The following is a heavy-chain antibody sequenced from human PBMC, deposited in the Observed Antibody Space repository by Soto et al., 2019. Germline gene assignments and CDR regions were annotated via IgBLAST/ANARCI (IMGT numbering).Heavy chain of an antibody. Sequence: SETLSLTCTVSGGSISSGGYYWSWIRQHPGKGLEWIGYIYYSGRTYYNPSLKSRVTISVDTSKNQFSLKLSSVTAADTAVYYCARVSTWGYCSGGSCSYYFDYWGQGTLVTVSS. V-gene: IGHV4-31*03. CDR3: ARVSTWGYCSGGSCSYYFDY. CDR2: IYYSGRT. D-gene: IGHD2-15*01. J-gene: IGHJ4*02. CDR1: GGSISSGGYY.